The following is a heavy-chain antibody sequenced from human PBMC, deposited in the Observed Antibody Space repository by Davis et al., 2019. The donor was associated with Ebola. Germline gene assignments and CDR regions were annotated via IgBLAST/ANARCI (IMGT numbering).Heavy chain of an antibody. J-gene: IGHJ5*02. CDR1: GYTFTSYG. CDR3: ARDITMVQGGWFDP. CDR2: ISAYNGNT. Sequence: ASVKVSCKASGYTFTSYGISWVRQAPGQGLEWMGWISAYNGNTNYAQKLQGRVTMTTDTSTSTAYTELRSLRSDDTAVYYCARDITMVQGGWFDPWGQGTLVTVSS. V-gene: IGHV1-18*01. D-gene: IGHD3-10*01.